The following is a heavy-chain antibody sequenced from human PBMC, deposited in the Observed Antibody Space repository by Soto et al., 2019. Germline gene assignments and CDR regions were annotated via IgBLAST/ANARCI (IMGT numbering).Heavy chain of an antibody. D-gene: IGHD6-6*01. V-gene: IGHV4-39*01. CDR2: IYYSGST. J-gene: IGHJ4*02. CDR1: GGSISSSSYY. Sequence: QLQLQESGPGLLKPSETLSLTCTVSGGSISSSSYYWGWIRQPPGKGLEWIGSIYYSGSTYYNPSIKSRVTISEDTSKNQFSLKLSSVTAADTAVYYCASLSLSSSRFDYWGQGTLVTVSS. CDR3: ASLSLSSSRFDY.